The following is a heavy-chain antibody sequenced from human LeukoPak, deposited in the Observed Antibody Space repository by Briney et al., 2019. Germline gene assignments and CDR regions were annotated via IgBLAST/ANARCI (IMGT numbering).Heavy chain of an antibody. D-gene: IGHD3-9*01. Sequence: SETLSLTYAVYGGSFSGYYWNWIRQPPGRGLEWIGEINHSGSTNYNPSLKSRVTISVDTSKNQFSLKLSSVTAADTAVYYCARGRYFDWLFLFDYWGQGTLVTVSS. J-gene: IGHJ4*02. V-gene: IGHV4-34*01. CDR3: ARGRYFDWLFLFDY. CDR2: INHSGST. CDR1: GGSFSGYY.